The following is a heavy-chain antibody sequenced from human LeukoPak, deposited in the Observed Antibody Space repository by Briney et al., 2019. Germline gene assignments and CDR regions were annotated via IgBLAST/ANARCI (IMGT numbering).Heavy chain of an antibody. CDR3: ASLRFLEWFALGYMDV. CDR1: GFTFDDYA. V-gene: IGHV3-9*01. J-gene: IGHJ6*03. D-gene: IGHD3-3*01. CDR2: ISWNSGSI. Sequence: GGSLRLSCAASGFTFDDYAMHWVRQAPGKGLEWVSGISWNSGSIGYADSVKGRFTISRDNAKNSLYLQINSLRAEDTAVYYCASLRFLEWFALGYMDVWGKGTTVTVSS.